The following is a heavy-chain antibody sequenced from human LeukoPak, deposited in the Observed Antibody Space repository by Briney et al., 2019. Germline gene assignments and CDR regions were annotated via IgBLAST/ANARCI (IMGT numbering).Heavy chain of an antibody. CDR3: ARRRAWFDP. CDR2: INHSGST. CDR1: GGSISSSPYY. Sequence: SETPSLTCTVSGGSISSSPYYWSWIRQPPGKGLEWIGEINHSGSTNYNPSLKSRVTISVDTSKNQFTLKLSSVTAADTAVYYCARRRAWFDPWGQGTLVTVSS. J-gene: IGHJ5*02. V-gene: IGHV4-39*06.